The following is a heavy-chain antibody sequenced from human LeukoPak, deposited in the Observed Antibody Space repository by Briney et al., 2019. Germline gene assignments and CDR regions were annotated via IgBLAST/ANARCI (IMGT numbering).Heavy chain of an antibody. CDR2: IYTSGGT. CDR1: GGSISSYY. J-gene: IGHJ4*02. Sequence: PSETLSLTCTVSGGSISSYYWSWIRQPAGKGLEWIGRIYTSGGTNYNPSLKSRVTISVDTSKNQFSLKLSFVTAADTAVYYCARVYSSGWYVDYWGQGTLVTVSS. CDR3: ARVYSSGWYVDY. D-gene: IGHD6-19*01. V-gene: IGHV4-4*07.